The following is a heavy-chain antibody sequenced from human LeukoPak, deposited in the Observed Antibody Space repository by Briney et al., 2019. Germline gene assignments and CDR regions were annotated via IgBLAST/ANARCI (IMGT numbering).Heavy chain of an antibody. V-gene: IGHV4-34*01. J-gene: IGHJ5*02. Sequence: SWGSLRLSCAASGFTFSNYAVTWVRQPPGKGLEWIGEINHSGSTNYNPSLKSRVTISVDTSKNQFSLKLSSVTAADAAVYYCARREEYCSSTSCYYPPFDPWGQGTLVTVSS. CDR1: GFTFSNYA. D-gene: IGHD2-2*01. CDR3: ARREEYCSSTSCYYPPFDP. CDR2: INHSGST.